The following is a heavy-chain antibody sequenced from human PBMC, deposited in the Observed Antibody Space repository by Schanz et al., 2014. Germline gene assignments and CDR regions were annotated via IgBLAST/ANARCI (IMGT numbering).Heavy chain of an antibody. Sequence: EEQLLQSGGGLVQPGGSLRLSCAASGFTFSSYAMSWVRQAPGKGLEWVSGISGSGGSTYYADSVKGRFTISRDNSKNILYLQMNSLRAEDTAVYYCARANYRRKINFDYWGRGTLVTVSS. J-gene: IGHJ4*02. V-gene: IGHV3-23*01. CDR1: GFTFSSYA. CDR2: ISGSGGST. D-gene: IGHD3-10*01. CDR3: ARANYRRKINFDY.